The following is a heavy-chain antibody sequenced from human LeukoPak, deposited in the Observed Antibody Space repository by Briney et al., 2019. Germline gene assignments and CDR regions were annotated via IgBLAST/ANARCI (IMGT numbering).Heavy chain of an antibody. CDR3: ARVQLRLYYPNWFDP. Sequence: SETLSLTCTVSGGSISSSSYYWGWIRQPPGKGLEWIGSIYYSGSTYYNPSLKSRVTISVDTSKNQFSLKLSSVTAADTAVYYCARVQLRLYYPNWFDPWGQGTLVTVSS. CDR1: GGSISSSSYY. J-gene: IGHJ5*02. CDR2: IYYSGST. D-gene: IGHD2-8*01. V-gene: IGHV4-39*07.